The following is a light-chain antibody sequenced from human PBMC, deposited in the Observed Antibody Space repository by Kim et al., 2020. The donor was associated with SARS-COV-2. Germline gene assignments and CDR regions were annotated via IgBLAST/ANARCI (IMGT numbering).Light chain of an antibody. V-gene: IGLV2-14*03. CDR3: SSYTRSNTLV. CDR2: DVS. CDR1: SNDIGGYNY. J-gene: IGLJ2*01. Sequence: GQSITISCTGTSNDIGGYNYVSWYQQHPGKVPKFMIYDVSKRPSGVSDRFSGSKSGYTASLTISGLQAEDEADYYCSSYTRSNTLVFGGGTQLTVL.